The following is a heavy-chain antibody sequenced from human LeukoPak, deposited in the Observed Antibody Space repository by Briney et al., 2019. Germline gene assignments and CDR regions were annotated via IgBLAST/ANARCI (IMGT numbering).Heavy chain of an antibody. Sequence: GGSLRLSCAASGFTFSYNAMTWVRQAPGKGLEWVSSISGSGDSSYYADSVKGRFTISRDNSKNTLYLQMNSLRAEDTAVYYCAKEEKGTCWFDPWGQGTLVTVSS. J-gene: IGHJ5*02. CDR3: AKEEKGTCWFDP. CDR1: GFTFSYNA. V-gene: IGHV3-23*01. CDR2: ISGSGDSS. D-gene: IGHD3-10*01.